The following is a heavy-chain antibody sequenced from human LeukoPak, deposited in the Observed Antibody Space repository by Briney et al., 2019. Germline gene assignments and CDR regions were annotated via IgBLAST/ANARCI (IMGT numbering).Heavy chain of an antibody. CDR3: ARDSEARTYSSSWYIWYFDL. Sequence: SETLSLTCTVSGGSISPNYWSWIRQPPGKGLEWIGYISYTGSTNYDPSLKSRVTISVDTSKNQFSLKLSSVTAADTAVYYCARDSEARTYSSSWYIWYFDLWGRGTLVTVSS. D-gene: IGHD6-13*01. CDR2: ISYTGST. CDR1: GGSISPNY. V-gene: IGHV4-59*01. J-gene: IGHJ2*01.